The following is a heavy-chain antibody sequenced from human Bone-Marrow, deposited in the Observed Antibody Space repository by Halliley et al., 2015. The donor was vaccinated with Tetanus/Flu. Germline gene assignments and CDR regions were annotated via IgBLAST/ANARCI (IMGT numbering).Heavy chain of an antibody. V-gene: IGHV3-48*03. D-gene: IGHD4-17*01. CDR2: ISSGGSTK. CDR3: AREAYDLAIDYDGNSETTFDY. Sequence: SLRLSCAASGFTFSNYELNWVRQAPGKGLEWVSYISSGGSTKKYSDSVKGRFTISRDNAKNSLYLQMNSLRAEDTAVYYCAREAYDLAIDYDGNSETTFDYWGQGTLVTVSS. CDR1: GFTFSNYE. J-gene: IGHJ4*02.